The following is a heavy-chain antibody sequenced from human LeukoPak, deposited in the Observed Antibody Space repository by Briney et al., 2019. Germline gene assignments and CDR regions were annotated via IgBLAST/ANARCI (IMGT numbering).Heavy chain of an antibody. D-gene: IGHD2-15*01. CDR1: GGTFSSYG. V-gene: IGHV1-69*01. J-gene: IGHJ4*02. CDR2: IIPIFGTA. Sequence: ASVKVSCKASGGTFSSYGISWVRQAPGQGLEWMGGIIPIFGTANYAQKFQVRVTITADESTSTAYMELSSLRSEDTAVYYCARDGDCSGGSCYDYWGQGTLVTVSS. CDR3: ARDGDCSGGSCYDY.